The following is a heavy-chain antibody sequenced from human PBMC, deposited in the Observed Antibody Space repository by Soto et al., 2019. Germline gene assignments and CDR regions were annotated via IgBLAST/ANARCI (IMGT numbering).Heavy chain of an antibody. Sequence: GGSLRLSCAASGFTFSSYAMSWVRQAPGKGLEWVSAISGSGGSTYYADSVKDRFTISRDNSKNTLYLQMNSLRVEDTAVYYYAEPGLGDLVVYYFDYWGQGTLVTVSS. D-gene: IGHD3-10*01. CDR3: AEPGLGDLVVYYFDY. V-gene: IGHV3-23*01. CDR2: ISGSGGST. J-gene: IGHJ4*02. CDR1: GFTFSSYA.